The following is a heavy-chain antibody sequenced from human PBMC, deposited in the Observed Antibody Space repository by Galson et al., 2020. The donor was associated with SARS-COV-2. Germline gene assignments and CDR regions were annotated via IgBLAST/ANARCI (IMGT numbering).Heavy chain of an antibody. J-gene: IGHJ4*02. CDR2: IRDSGTIM. CDR3: VRDVDFGFDS. CDR1: GFTFGSEP. D-gene: IGHD3-10*01. V-gene: IGHV3-48*01. Sequence: GGSLRLSCTASGFTFGSEPMNWVRQAPGKGLEWVANIRDSGTIMSYADSVRGRFTVSRDNAKSSLYLQLNSLRVDDTAVYYCVRDVDFGFDSWGQGTLVTVSA.